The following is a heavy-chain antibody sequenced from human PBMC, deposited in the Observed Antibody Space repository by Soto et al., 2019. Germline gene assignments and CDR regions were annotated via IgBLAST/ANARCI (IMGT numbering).Heavy chain of an antibody. Sequence: QVQLQQWGAGLLKPSETLSLTCAVFGGSFSGYYWSWVRQPPGKGLEWIGEITHSGSTYYNPPLESRVIISVDTSKNQFSLKLTSVTAADTAVYYCARGDVAACLQLWGQGTLVNVSS. J-gene: IGHJ1*01. CDR3: ARGDVAACLQL. D-gene: IGHD6-6*01. V-gene: IGHV4-34*01. CDR2: ITHSGST. CDR1: GGSFSGYY.